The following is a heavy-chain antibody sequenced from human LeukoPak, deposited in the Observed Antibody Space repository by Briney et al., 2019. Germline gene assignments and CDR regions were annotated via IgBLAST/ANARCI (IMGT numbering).Heavy chain of an antibody. J-gene: IGHJ4*02. CDR3: ARHGGQVPAANFDY. V-gene: IGHV4-30-2*01. CDR1: GGSISSGGYS. Sequence: SQTLSLTCAVSGGSISSGGYSWSWIRQPPGKGLEWIGYIYHSGSTYYNPSLKSRVTISVDRSKNQFSLKLSSVTAADTAVYYCARHGGQVPAANFDYWGQGTLVTVSS. D-gene: IGHD2-2*01. CDR2: IYHSGST.